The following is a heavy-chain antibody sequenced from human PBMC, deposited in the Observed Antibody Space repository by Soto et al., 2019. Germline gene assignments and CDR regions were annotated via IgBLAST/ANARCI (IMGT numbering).Heavy chain of an antibody. J-gene: IGHJ6*02. CDR3: ARDLTIIALYGTFLSYYGIDV. D-gene: IGHD3-22*01. V-gene: IGHV3-66*01. CDR2: IYSGGST. Sequence: HPGGSPRLSCAASGFTVSSNYMSWVRQAPGKGLEWVSVIYSGGSTYYADSVKGRFTISRDNSKNTLYLQMNSLRAEDTAVYYCARDLTIIALYGTFLSYYGIDVCGQGYTVTVS. CDR1: GFTVSSNY.